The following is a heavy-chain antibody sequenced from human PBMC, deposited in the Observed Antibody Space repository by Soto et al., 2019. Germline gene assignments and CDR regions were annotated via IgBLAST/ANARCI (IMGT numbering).Heavy chain of an antibody. J-gene: IGHJ4*02. CDR2: ISTNGGST. Sequence: GGSLRLSCSASGFTFSSYAMHWARQAPGKGLEYVSSISTNGGSTHYADSVKGRFTISRDNSKNTQYLQMSSLRVDGTAVYYCVKGEYYYDSSGYYPFDYWGQGTLVTVSS. V-gene: IGHV3-64D*06. CDR3: VKGEYYYDSSGYYPFDY. CDR1: GFTFSSYA. D-gene: IGHD3-22*01.